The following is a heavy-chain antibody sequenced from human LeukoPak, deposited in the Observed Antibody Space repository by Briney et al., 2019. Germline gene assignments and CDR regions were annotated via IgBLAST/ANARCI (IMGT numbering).Heavy chain of an antibody. V-gene: IGHV4-59*11. CDR2: IYYSGST. CDR3: ARARRVYYYYYYMDV. D-gene: IGHD3-3*01. Sequence: SETLSLTCTVSGGSISSHYWSWIRQPPGKGLEWIGYIYYSGSTNYNPSLKSRVTISVDTSKNQFSLKLSSVTAADTAVYYCARARRVYYYYYYMDVWGKGTTVTVSS. CDR1: GGSISSHY. J-gene: IGHJ6*03.